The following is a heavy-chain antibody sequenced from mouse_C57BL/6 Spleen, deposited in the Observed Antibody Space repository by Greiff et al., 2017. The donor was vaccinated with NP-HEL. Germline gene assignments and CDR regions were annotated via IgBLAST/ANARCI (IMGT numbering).Heavy chain of an antibody. V-gene: IGHV1-7*01. CDR3: AIDGSGYRFGFAY. CDR2: INPSSGYT. D-gene: IGHD3-2*02. CDR1: GYTFTSYW. J-gene: IGHJ3*01. Sequence: QVQLQQSGAELAKPGASVKLSCKASGYTFTSYWMHWVKQRPGQGLEWIGYINPSSGYTKYNQKFKDKATLTADKSSSTAYMQLSSLTYEDSAVYYCAIDGSGYRFGFAYWGQGTLVTVSA.